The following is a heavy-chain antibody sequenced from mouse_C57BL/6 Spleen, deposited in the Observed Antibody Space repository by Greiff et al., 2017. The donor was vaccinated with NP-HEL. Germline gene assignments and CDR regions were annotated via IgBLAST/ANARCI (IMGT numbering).Heavy chain of an antibody. V-gene: IGHV1-18*01. D-gene: IGHD1-1*01. CDR3: ARGGSSYENWYFDV. J-gene: IGHJ1*03. CDR2: INPNNGGT. Sequence: VQLQQSGPELVKPGASVKIPCKASGYTFTDYNMDWVKQSHGKSLEWIGDINPNNGGTIYNQKFKGKATLTVDKSSSTAYMELRSLTSEDTAVYYCARGGSSYENWYFDVWGTGTTVTVSS. CDR1: GYTFTDYN.